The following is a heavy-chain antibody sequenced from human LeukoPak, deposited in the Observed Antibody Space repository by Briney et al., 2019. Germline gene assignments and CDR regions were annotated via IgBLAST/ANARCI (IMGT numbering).Heavy chain of an antibody. Sequence: SETLSLTCAVYGGSFSGYYWSWIRQPPGNGLEWIGEINHNGSTNYNPSLKSRVTISVDTSKNQFSLKLSPVTAADTAVYYCARGYYYGSRHYFDYWGQGTLVTVSS. D-gene: IGHD3-10*01. CDR2: INHNGST. V-gene: IGHV4-34*01. CDR1: GGSFSGYY. CDR3: ARGYYYGSRHYFDY. J-gene: IGHJ4*02.